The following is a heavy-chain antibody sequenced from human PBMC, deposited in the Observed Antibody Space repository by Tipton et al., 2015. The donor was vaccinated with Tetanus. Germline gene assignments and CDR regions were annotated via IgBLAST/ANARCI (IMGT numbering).Heavy chain of an antibody. CDR3: ASVAFYDSSGYYQGGYYGMDV. D-gene: IGHD3-22*01. J-gene: IGHJ6*02. Sequence: QLVQSGAEVKKPGASVKVSCKASGYTFTSYYMHWVRQAPGQGLEWMGIINPSGGSTSYAQKFQGRVTMTRDTSTSTVYMELSSLRSEDTAVYYCASVAFYDSSGYYQGGYYGMDVWGQGTTVTVSS. CDR1: GYTFTSYY. V-gene: IGHV1-46*03. CDR2: INPSGGST.